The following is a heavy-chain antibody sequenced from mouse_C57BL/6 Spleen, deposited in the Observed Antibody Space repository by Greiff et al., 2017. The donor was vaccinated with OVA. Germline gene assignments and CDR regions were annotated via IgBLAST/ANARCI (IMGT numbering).Heavy chain of an antibody. CDR2: IDPSDSET. CDR1: GYTFTSSW. CDR3: ARGDYGSSLS. D-gene: IGHD1-1*01. V-gene: IGHV1-52*01. Sequence: QVQLQQPGAELVRPGSSVKLSCKASGYTFTSSWLHWVKQRPIQGLEWIGNIDPSDSETHYNQKFKDKATLTVAKSSSTAYMQLSSLTSEDSAVYYCARGDYGSSLSWGTGTTVTVSS. J-gene: IGHJ1*03.